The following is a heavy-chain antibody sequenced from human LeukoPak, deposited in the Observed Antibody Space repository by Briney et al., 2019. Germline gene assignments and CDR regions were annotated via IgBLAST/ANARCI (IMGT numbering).Heavy chain of an antibody. CDR3: AIYSDTYYFDF. J-gene: IGHJ4*02. Sequence: GESLKISCKGSGYSFTNSWIGWVRQMPGEGLEWMGIIYPGDSDTRYSPSFQGQVTISADKSISTAHLQRSSLRASDTATYYCAIYSDTYYFDFWGQGTLVTVSS. CDR2: IYPGDSDT. V-gene: IGHV5-51*01. CDR1: GYSFTNSW. D-gene: IGHD1-26*01.